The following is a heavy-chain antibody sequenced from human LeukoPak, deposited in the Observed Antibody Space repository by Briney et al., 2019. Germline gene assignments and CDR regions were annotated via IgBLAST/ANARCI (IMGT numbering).Heavy chain of an antibody. D-gene: IGHD2/OR15-2a*01. CDR3: ARPSMVYYYYGMDV. V-gene: IGHV3-30-3*01. J-gene: IGHJ6*02. Sequence: GRSLRLSCAASGFTFSSYAMHWVRQAPGKGLEWVAVISYDGSNKYYADSVKGRFTISRDNSENTLYLQMNSLRAEDTAVYYCARPSMVYYYYGMDVWGQGTTVTVSS. CDR1: GFTFSSYA. CDR2: ISYDGSNK.